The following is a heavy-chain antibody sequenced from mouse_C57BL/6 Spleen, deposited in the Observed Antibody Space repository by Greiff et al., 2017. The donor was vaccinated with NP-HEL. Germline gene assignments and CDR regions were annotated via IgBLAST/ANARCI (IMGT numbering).Heavy chain of an antibody. Sequence: VKVVESGPELVKPGASVKISCKASGYAFSSSWMNWVKQRPGKGLEWIGRIYPGDGDTNYNGKFKGKATLTADKSSSTAYMQLSSLTSEDSAVYFCARGDYYAYWGQGTLVTVSA. CDR3: ARGDYYAY. V-gene: IGHV1-82*01. J-gene: IGHJ3*01. D-gene: IGHD1-1*01. CDR1: GYAFSSSW. CDR2: IYPGDGDT.